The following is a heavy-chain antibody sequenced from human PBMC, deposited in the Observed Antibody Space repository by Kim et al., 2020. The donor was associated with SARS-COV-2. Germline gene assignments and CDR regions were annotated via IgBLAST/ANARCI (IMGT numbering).Heavy chain of an antibody. CDR2: INPSDGST. J-gene: IGHJ4*02. CDR3: ARGYCGGWYGYSDY. Sequence: ASVKVSCKASGYTFTNYYMHWVRQAPGQGLEWMGIINPSDGSTKYAQKFQGRVTMTRDSSTNTVYMDLSSLRSEDTAVYYCARGYCGGWYGYSDYWGQGNLVPVSS. D-gene: IGHD6-19*01. V-gene: IGHV1-46*01. CDR1: GYTFTNYY.